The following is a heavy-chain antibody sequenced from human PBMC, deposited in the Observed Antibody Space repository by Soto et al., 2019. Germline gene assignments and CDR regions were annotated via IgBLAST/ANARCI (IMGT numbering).Heavy chain of an antibody. CDR2: IPSRGAT. J-gene: IGHJ3*02. V-gene: IGHV4-31*03. CDR3: ARQGVSYDSGGYLIRGAFDM. Sequence: SETLYRTCSLSGASRISGYYYWTWIRQHPEKGLEWIGSIPSRGATYYNPSLQSRLAISVDTSKSQFSLKLTSVTAADTAVYYFARQGVSYDSGGYLIRGAFDMWGQGTLVRVSS. CDR1: GASRISGYYY. D-gene: IGHD3-22*01.